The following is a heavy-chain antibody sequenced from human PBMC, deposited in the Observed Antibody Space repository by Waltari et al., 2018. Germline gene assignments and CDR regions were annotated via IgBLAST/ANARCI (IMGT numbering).Heavy chain of an antibody. CDR3: AGRGTKMFSI. CDR2: ISHSGDT. V-gene: IGHV4-31*02. CDR1: GFSLSSGSYY. Sequence: QVQLQESGPGLVQPSQTLSLTCSVSGFSLSSGSYYWSWIRQHPGKGREGIGYISHSGDTDYSPSLRSRLTLSVDTSKNQFSLKLNSVTAADTGVYFCAGRGTKMFSIWGRGTLVTVSS. J-gene: IGHJ4*02. D-gene: IGHD3-3*02.